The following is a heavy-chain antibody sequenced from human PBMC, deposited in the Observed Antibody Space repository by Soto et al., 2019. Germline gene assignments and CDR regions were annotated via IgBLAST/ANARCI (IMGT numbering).Heavy chain of an antibody. CDR1: GFTFSSYE. CDR2: ITTSGSAT. CDR3: AGEAGVHDWLDP. J-gene: IGHJ5*02. V-gene: IGHV3-48*03. D-gene: IGHD3-10*01. Sequence: QLVESGGGLVQPGGSLRLSCAASGFTFSSYEMSWVRQAPGKGLEWVSYITTSGSATYYADSVKGRLTISRDNARNSVYLEMNSLRVEDTAVYYCAGEAGVHDWLDPWGQGTQVTVSS.